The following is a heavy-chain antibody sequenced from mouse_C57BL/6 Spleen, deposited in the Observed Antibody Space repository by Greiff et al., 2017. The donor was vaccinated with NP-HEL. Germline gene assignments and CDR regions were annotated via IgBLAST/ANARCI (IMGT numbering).Heavy chain of an antibody. CDR1: GFNIKDDY. J-gene: IGHJ3*01. Sequence: VQLKQSGAELVRPGASVKLSCTASGFNIKDDYMHWVKQRPEQGLEWIGWIDPENGDTEYASKFQGKATITADTSSNTAYLQLSSLTSEDTAVYYCTSDYYGSSGWGQGTLVTVSA. CDR3: TSDYYGSSG. CDR2: IDPENGDT. V-gene: IGHV14-4*01. D-gene: IGHD1-1*01.